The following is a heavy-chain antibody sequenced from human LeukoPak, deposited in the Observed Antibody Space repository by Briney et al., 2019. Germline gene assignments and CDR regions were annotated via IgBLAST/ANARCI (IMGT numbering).Heavy chain of an antibody. CDR3: ARTVGATRGGAFDI. J-gene: IGHJ3*02. V-gene: IGHV3-21*01. D-gene: IGHD1-26*01. CDR1: GFTFSSYS. Sequence: GGSLRLSCAASGFTFSSYSMNWVRQAPGKGLEWVSSISSSNSYIYYADSVKGRFTISRDNAKNSLYLQMNSLRAADTAVYYCARTVGATRGGAFDIWGQGTMVTVSS. CDR2: ISSSNSYI.